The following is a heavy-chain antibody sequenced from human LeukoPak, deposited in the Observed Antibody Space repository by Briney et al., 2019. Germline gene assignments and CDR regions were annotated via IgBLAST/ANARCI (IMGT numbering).Heavy chain of an antibody. CDR1: GFIVSSTY. Sequence: PGGALRLSCAASGFIVSSTYMSWARQAPGKGLKRVSLTYSGDRATYADSVKGRFTDSSDNLQNALDLQMNSIRAEDTPLYYYARGAYSPNPPYYYYFMDVWGKGTTVTVSS. J-gene: IGHJ6*03. D-gene: IGHD4-11*01. V-gene: IGHV3-53*01. CDR2: TYSGDRA. CDR3: ARGAYSPNPPYYYYFMDV.